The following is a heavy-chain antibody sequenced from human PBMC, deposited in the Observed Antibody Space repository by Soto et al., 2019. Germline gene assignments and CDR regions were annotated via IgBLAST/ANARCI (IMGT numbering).Heavy chain of an antibody. CDR2: ISSTTNYI. J-gene: IGHJ4*02. CDR1: GFTFTRFS. Sequence: GGSLRLSCAASGFTFTRFSMNWVRQAPGKGLEWVSSISSTTNYIYYGDSMKGRFTISRDNAKNSLYLEMNSLRAEDTAVYYCARESEDLTSNFDYWGQGTLVTVSS. CDR3: ARESEDLTSNFDY. V-gene: IGHV3-21*06.